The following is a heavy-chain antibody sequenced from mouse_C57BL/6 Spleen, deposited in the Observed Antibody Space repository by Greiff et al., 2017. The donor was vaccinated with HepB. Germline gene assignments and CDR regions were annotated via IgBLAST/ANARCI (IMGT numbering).Heavy chain of an antibody. Sequence: EVQLVESGGGLVKPGGSLKLSCAASGFTFSDYGMHWVRQAPEKGLEWVAYISSGSSTIYYADTVKGRFTISRDNAKNTLFLQMTSLRSEDTAMYYCARGSTMVTTGYWYFDVWGTGTTVTVSS. V-gene: IGHV5-17*01. CDR2: ISSGSSTI. D-gene: IGHD2-2*01. CDR3: ARGSTMVTTGYWYFDV. J-gene: IGHJ1*03. CDR1: GFTFSDYG.